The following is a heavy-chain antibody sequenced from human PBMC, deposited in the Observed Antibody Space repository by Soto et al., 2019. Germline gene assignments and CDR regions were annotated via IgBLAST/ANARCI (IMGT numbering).Heavy chain of an antibody. CDR1: GFTFTRYS. Sequence: GGSLRLSCAASGFTFTRYSMNWVRQAPGKGLEWVSSISSTTNYIYYGDSMKGRFTISRDNAKNSLYLGMNSLRAEDTAVYYCARESEDLTSNFDYWGQGTLVTVSS. CDR3: ARESEDLTSNFDY. J-gene: IGHJ4*02. CDR2: ISSTTNYI. V-gene: IGHV3-21*06.